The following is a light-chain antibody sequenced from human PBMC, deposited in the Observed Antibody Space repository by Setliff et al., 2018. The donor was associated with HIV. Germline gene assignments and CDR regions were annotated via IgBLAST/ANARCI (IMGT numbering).Light chain of an antibody. CDR3: TSYTGSNTRV. Sequence: LTQPASVSGSPGQTITISCTGTSSDIGGYNYVSWYQQHPGKAPTLLIYNVNNRPSGVSNRFSGSKSGNTASLSISELRAEDETDYYCTSYTGSNTRVFGTGTKVTVL. CDR2: NVN. J-gene: IGLJ1*01. CDR1: SSDIGGYNY. V-gene: IGLV2-14*03.